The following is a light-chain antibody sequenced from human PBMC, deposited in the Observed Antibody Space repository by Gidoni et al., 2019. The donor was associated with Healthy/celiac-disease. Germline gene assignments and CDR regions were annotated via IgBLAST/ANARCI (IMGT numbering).Light chain of an antibody. CDR2: AAS. J-gene: IGKJ4*01. Sequence: AIRITQSPSSLSASTGDRVTSTCRASQGISSYLAWYQQKPGKAPKLLIYAASTLQSGVPSRFSGSGSGTDFTLTISCLQSEDFATYYCQQYYSYLLLTFGGGTKVEIK. CDR3: QQYYSYLLLT. CDR1: QGISSY. V-gene: IGKV1-8*01.